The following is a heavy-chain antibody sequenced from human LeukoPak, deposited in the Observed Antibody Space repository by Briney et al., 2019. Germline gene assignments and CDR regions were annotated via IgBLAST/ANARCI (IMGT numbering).Heavy chain of an antibody. CDR2: IYSGGST. CDR3: ARSPDIVVVPAAMYYYGMDV. J-gene: IGHJ6*01. Sequence: PGGSLRLSCAASGFTVSSNYMSWVRQAPGKGLEGVSVIYSGGSTYYADSVKGRFTISRDNSKNTLYLQMNSLRAEDTAVYYCARSPDIVVVPAAMYYYGMDVWGQGTTVTVSS. CDR1: GFTVSSNY. D-gene: IGHD2-2*01. V-gene: IGHV3-66*01.